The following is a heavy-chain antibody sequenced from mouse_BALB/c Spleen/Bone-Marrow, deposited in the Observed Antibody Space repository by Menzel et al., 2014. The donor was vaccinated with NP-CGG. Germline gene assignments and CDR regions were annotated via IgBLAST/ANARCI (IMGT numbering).Heavy chain of an antibody. CDR3: ARGDITTVVEMDY. CDR1: GYTFSSYW. D-gene: IGHD1-1*01. CDR2: ILPGSGNT. V-gene: IGHV1-9*01. Sequence: VKLMESGAELMKPGASVKISCKATGYTFSSYWIEWVKQRPGHGLEWIGEILPGSGNTNYNEKFKGKATFTADTSSNTAYMQLSSLTSEDSAVYYCARGDITTVVEMDYWGQGTSVTVSS. J-gene: IGHJ4*01.